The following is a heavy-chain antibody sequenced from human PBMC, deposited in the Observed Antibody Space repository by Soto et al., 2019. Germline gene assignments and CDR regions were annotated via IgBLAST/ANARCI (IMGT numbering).Heavy chain of an antibody. CDR3: ATREYCSSTSCYTGSWFDP. CDR1: GGTFSSYA. Sequence: ASVKVSCKASGGTFSSYAISWVQQAPGQGLEWMGGIIPIFGTANYAQKFQGRVTITADKSTSTAYMELSSLRSEDTAVYYCATREYCSSTSCYTGSWFDPWGQGTLVTVSS. D-gene: IGHD2-2*02. V-gene: IGHV1-69*06. CDR2: IIPIFGTA. J-gene: IGHJ5*02.